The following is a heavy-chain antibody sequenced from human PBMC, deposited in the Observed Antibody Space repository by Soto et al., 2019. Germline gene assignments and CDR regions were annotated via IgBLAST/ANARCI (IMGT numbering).Heavy chain of an antibody. CDR3: ARCPSSLTRFDY. CDR1: GFTISSYA. Sequence: SLRLSFAASGFTISSYAMTWVLQAPGKGLQWVAVISFDGSNKYYSDSVKGRFTISRGNSKNTLYLQMNSLRAEDTAVYFCARCPSSLTRFDYWGQGTMATVSS. J-gene: IGHJ4*02. V-gene: IGHV3-30-3*01. D-gene: IGHD2-2*01. CDR2: ISFDGSNK.